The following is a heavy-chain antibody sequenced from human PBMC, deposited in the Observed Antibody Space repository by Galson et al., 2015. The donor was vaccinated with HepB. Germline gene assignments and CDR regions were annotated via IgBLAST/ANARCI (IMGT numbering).Heavy chain of an antibody. CDR1: GFTFSSYG. V-gene: IGHV3-33*01. CDR2: IWYDGSNK. CDR3: ARGESGDPETDIAVVGWFDP. D-gene: IGHD2-2*01. J-gene: IGHJ5*02. Sequence: SLRLSCAASGFTFSSYGMHWVRQAPGKGLEWVAVIWYDGSNKYYADSVKGRFTISRDNSKNTLYLQMNSLRAEDTAVYYCARGESGDPETDIAVVGWFDPWGQGTLVTVSS.